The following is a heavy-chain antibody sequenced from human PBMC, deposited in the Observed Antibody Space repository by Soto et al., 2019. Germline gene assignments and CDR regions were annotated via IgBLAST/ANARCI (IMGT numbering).Heavy chain of an antibody. D-gene: IGHD3-10*01. CDR2: SYWDDDK. CDR3: ARIRGGDAFDI. V-gene: IGHV2-5*02. CDR1: GFSLSTSGVG. J-gene: IGHJ3*02. Sequence: QITLKESGPTLVKPTQTLTLTCTFSGFSLSTSGVGVGWIRQPPGKALEWLALSYWDDDKRYSPSLKSRLTITKDTSKNQVVLTMTNMDPVDTATYYCARIRGGDAFDIWGQGTMVTVSS.